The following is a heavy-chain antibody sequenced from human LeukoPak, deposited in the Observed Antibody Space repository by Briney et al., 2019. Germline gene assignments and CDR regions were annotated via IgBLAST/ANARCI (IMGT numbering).Heavy chain of an antibody. J-gene: IGHJ4*02. CDR3: ARVPPYYYDSSGYYFDY. CDR1: GGSISSGGYS. CDR2: IYHSGST. Sequence: PSQTLSLTCAVSGGSISSGGYSWSWIRQPPGKGLEWIGYIYHSGSTYYNPSLKSRVTISVDTSKNQFSLKLSSVTAADTAVYYCARVPPYYYDSSGYYFDYWGQGTLVTVSS. D-gene: IGHD3-22*01. V-gene: IGHV4-30-2*01.